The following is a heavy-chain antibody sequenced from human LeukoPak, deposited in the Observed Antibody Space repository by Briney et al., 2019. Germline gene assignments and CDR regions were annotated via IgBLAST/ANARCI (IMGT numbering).Heavy chain of an antibody. V-gene: IGHV4-34*01. D-gene: IGHD6-19*01. CDR1: SGSISSYY. Sequence: SETLSLTCTVSSGSISSYYWSWIRQPPGKGLEWIGEINHSGSTNYNPSLKSRVTISVDTSKNQFSLKLSSVTAADTAVYYCARGQWLDNSWGQGTLVTVSS. J-gene: IGHJ4*02. CDR2: INHSGST. CDR3: ARGQWLDNS.